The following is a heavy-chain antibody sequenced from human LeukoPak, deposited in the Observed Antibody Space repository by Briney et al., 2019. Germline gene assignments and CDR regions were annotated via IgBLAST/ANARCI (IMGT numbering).Heavy chain of an antibody. CDR2: ISNSGSSI. V-gene: IGHV3-11*04. J-gene: IGHJ3*02. CDR1: GFTFSDSY. CDR3: ARDPYYYDSGSFAAFDI. D-gene: IGHD3-10*01. Sequence: GGSLRLSCAASGFTFSDSYMTWIRQAPGKGLEWVSYISNSGSSIYYADSVKGRFTTSRDNAKSSLYLQMDSLRAEDTAVYYCARDPYYYDSGSFAAFDIWGQGTMVTVSS.